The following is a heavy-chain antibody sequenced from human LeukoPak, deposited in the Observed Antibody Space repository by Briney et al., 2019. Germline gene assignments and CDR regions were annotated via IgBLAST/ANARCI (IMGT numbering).Heavy chain of an antibody. CDR2: IYPGDSDT. CDR1: GYSFTTCW. D-gene: IGHD4-23*01. CDR3: AKHRSVVTQRAFDY. J-gene: IGHJ4*02. V-gene: IGHV5-51*01. Sequence: GESLKISCKGSGYSFTTCWIGWVRQMPGKGLEWMGIIYPGDSDTRYSPSFQGQVTISADKSISTAYLQWSSLKASDTAMYYCAKHRSVVTQRAFDYWGQGTLVTVSS.